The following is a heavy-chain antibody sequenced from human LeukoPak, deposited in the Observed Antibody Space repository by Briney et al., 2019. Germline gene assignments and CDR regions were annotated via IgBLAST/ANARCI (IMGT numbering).Heavy chain of an antibody. V-gene: IGHV3-21*01. CDR2: ITGSSSYI. D-gene: IGHD4-17*01. CDR3: ARDVAHGAGGYFDY. CDR1: GFTFSTYY. Sequence: GGSLRLSCAASGFTFSTYYMNWVRQAPGKGLEWVSFITGSSSYIYYTDSVKGRFTISRDNAKNSLFLQMNSLRDEDTAVYYCARDVAHGAGGYFDYWGQGTLVTVSS. J-gene: IGHJ4*02.